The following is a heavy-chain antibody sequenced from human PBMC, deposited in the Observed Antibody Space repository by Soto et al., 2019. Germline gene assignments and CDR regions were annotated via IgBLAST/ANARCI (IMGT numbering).Heavy chain of an antibody. J-gene: IGHJ4*02. V-gene: IGHV1-46*01. CDR3: ARGDGSSSYYFDY. Sequence: QVQLVQSGAEVKKPGASVKVSCKASGYTFTSYYIHWVRQAPGQGLEGMGIINPSGGSTTYAQRFQGRVTMTSDTSTSTISMDLSSLTSDDTAVFSCARGDGSSSYYFDYWGQGTLITVS. CDR2: INPSGGST. CDR1: GYTFTSYY. D-gene: IGHD6-6*01.